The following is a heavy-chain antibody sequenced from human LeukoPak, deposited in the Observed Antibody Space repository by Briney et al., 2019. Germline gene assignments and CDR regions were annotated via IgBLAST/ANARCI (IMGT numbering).Heavy chain of an antibody. CDR3: ARDLGPYSYFDY. Sequence: GGSLRLSCAASGFTFSHHHIHWVRQAPGKGLEWVTVIALDGGRKIYADSVKGRFTISRDNSKNTLYLQMNSLRAEDTAVYYCARDLGPYSYFDYWGQGTLVTVSS. CDR1: GFTFSHHH. CDR2: IALDGGRK. D-gene: IGHD3-16*01. J-gene: IGHJ4*02. V-gene: IGHV3-30*03.